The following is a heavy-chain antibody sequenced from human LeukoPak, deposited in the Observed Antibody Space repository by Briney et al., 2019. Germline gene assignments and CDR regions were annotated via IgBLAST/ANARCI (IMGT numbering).Heavy chain of an antibody. CDR1: SHTFTSYG. J-gene: IGHJ4*02. CDR3: ARDNGDYNFDS. D-gene: IGHD4-17*01. Sequence: GASVKVSCKASSHTFTSYGLSWVRQAPGQGLEWMGWISVYRSKTNYAQKFQGRITLTTDASTRTTFMELRSLRSDDTAVYYCARDNGDYNFDSWGQGTLVTVSS. CDR2: ISVYRSKT. V-gene: IGHV1-18*01.